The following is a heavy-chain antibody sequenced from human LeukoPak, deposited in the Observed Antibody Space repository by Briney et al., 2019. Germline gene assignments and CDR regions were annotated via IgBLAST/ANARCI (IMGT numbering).Heavy chain of an antibody. CDR2: IIPIFGTA. D-gene: IGHD2-8*01. J-gene: IGHJ5*02. CDR3: ARAAGFPWYWFDP. V-gene: IGHV1-69*13. Sequence: SVKVSCKASGGTFSSYAISWVRQAPGQGLEWMGGIIPIFGTANYAQKFQGRVTITADESTSTAYMELSSLRSEDTAVYHCARAAGFPWYWFDPWGQGTLVTVSS. CDR1: GGTFSSYA.